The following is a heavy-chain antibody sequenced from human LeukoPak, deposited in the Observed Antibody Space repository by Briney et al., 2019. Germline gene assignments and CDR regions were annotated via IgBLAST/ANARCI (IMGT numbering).Heavy chain of an antibody. CDR3: ARDKLVGATYFDS. CDR1: GFNFSSYA. D-gene: IGHD1-26*01. V-gene: IGHV3-7*04. Sequence: GGSLRLSCAASGFNFSSYAMHWVRHAPGKGLEGVANINQDGSEKYYVDSVKGRFTISRDNAKNSLYLQMNSLRAEDTAIYYCARDKLVGATYFDSWGQGILVTVSS. J-gene: IGHJ4*02. CDR2: INQDGSEK.